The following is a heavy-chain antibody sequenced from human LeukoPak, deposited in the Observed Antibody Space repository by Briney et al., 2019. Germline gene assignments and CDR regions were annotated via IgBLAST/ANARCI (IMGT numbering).Heavy chain of an antibody. V-gene: IGHV3-73*01. D-gene: IGHD6-19*01. CDR1: GFTFRTYW. CDR3: TRRAMKTSSGWYSSNAFDI. J-gene: IGHJ3*02. Sequence: SGGSLRLSCAASGFTFRTYWMSWVRQASGKGLEWVGRIRSKANSYATAYAASVKGRFTISRDDSKNTAYLQMNSLKTEDTAVYYCTRRAMKTSSGWYSSNAFDIWGQGTMVTVSS. CDR2: IRSKANSYAT.